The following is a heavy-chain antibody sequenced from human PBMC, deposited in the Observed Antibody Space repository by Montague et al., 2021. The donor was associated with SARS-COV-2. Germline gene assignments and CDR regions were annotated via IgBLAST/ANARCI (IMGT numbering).Heavy chain of an antibody. CDR1: GGSISSRSYY. V-gene: IGHV4-39*01. D-gene: IGHD4-23*01. Sequence: SETLSLTCTVSGGSISSRSYYWGWIRQPPGKGLEWIGSIYYSGSTYYNPSLKSRVTISVDTSKNQFSLKLSSVTAADTAVYYCASLRGAYGGSYDTFDIWGQGTMVTVSS. CDR3: ASLRGAYGGSYDTFDI. J-gene: IGHJ3*02. CDR2: IYYSGST.